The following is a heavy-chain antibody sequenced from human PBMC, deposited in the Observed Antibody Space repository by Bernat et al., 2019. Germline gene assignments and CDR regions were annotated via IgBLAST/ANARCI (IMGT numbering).Heavy chain of an antibody. CDR1: GGSISSYY. V-gene: IGHV4-59*01. Sequence: QVQLQESGPGLVKPSETLSLTCTVPGGSISSYYWSWIRQPPGKGLEWIGYIYYSGSTNYNPSLKSRVTISVDTSKNQFSLNLISVTAADTAVYYCARGMTFSVYWGQGTLVTVSS. CDR2: IYYSGST. CDR3: ARGMTFSVY. J-gene: IGHJ4*02.